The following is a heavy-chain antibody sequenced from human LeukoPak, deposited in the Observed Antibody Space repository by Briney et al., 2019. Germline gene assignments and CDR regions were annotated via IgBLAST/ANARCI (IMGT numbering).Heavy chain of an antibody. D-gene: IGHD1-7*01. J-gene: IGHJ5*02. V-gene: IGHV1-69*02. CDR2: INPILGIA. CDR3: ARAARELFSGSFDP. Sequence: ASVKVSCKASGGTFSSYTISWVRQAPGQGLEWMGRINPILGIANYAQKFQGRVTIIADKSTNTAYMELPSLRSEDTPVSYCARAARELFSGSFDPWGQGTLLTVSS. CDR1: GGTFSSYT.